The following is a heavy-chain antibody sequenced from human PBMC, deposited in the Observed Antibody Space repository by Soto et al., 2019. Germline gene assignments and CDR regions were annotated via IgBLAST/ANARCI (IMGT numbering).Heavy chain of an antibody. Sequence: PAPSVEVSCKASGGTFSSYAISWVRQAPGQGLEWMGGIIPSFGTPNNARKFQGRVTMTADESTSTAYMELSSLRLEDTAVYYCARVLKGYYDSSGYAFASWGQGNMVT. J-gene: IGHJ3*02. V-gene: IGHV1-69*13. D-gene: IGHD3-22*01. CDR1: GGTFSSYA. CDR3: ARVLKGYYDSSGYAFAS. CDR2: IIPSFGTP.